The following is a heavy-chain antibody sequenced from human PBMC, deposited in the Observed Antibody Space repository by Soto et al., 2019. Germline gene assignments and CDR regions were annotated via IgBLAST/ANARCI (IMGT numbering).Heavy chain of an antibody. CDR3: AKVSDSSGYYYPGY. D-gene: IGHD3-22*01. CDR1: GFTFSSYG. J-gene: IGHJ4*02. V-gene: IGHV3-30*18. Sequence: GGSVRLSCAASGFTFSSYGMHWVRQAPGKGLEWVAVISYDGSNKYYADSVKGRFTISRDNSKNTLYLQMNSLRAEDTAVYYCAKVSDSSGYYYPGYWGQGTLVTVSS. CDR2: ISYDGSNK.